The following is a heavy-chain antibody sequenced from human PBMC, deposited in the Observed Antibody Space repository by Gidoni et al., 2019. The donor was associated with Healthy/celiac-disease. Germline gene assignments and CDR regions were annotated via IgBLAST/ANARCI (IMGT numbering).Heavy chain of an antibody. CDR1: GYTFPGSY. CDR2: INPNSGGT. V-gene: IGHV1-2*06. J-gene: IGHJ2*01. Sequence: QVQLVQSGAEVKKPGASVTVSCKASGYTFPGSYMHWVRQAPGQGLEWMGRINPNSGGTNYAQKFQGRVTMTRDTSISTAYMELSRLRSDDTAVYYCARGRELYCSSTSCYLWYFDLWGRGTLVTVSS. CDR3: ARGRELYCSSTSCYLWYFDL. D-gene: IGHD2-2*01.